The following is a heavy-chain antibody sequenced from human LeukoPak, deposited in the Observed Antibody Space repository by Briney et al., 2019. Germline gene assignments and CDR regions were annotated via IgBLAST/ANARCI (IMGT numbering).Heavy chain of an antibody. CDR3: ARDNGYKFDY. CDR1: GFTFSSYW. V-gene: IGHV3-74*01. D-gene: IGHD5-24*01. CDR2: INTYGTSA. Sequence: GGSLRLSCEVSGFTFSSYWMNWVRQVPGKGLAWVSHINTYGTSAIYADSEKGRFTISRDNAKNMLFLQMDSLRAEDTTVYYCARDNGYKFDYWGQGTLVTVSS. J-gene: IGHJ4*02.